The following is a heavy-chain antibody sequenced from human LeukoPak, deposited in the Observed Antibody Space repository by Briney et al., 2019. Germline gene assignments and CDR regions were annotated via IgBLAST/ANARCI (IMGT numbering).Heavy chain of an antibody. D-gene: IGHD4-17*01. Sequence: SETLSLTCTVSGGSISSDYWSWIRQPPGKGLEWIGYIYYSGSTNYNPSLKSRVTISVDTSQNQFSLTLSSVSAAATAVYYCPKLAYGDPTSWFDPSGQGNLVTVFS. CDR2: IYYSGST. V-gene: IGHV4-59*08. J-gene: IGHJ5*02. CDR3: PKLAYGDPTSWFDP. CDR1: GGSISSDY.